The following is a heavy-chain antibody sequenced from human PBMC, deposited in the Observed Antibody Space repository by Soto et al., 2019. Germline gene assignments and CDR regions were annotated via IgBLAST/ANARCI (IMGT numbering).Heavy chain of an antibody. V-gene: IGHV1-18*01. CDR2: ISAYNGNT. CDR1: GYTLTSYG. CDR3: ASDFWDVALASFDE. J-gene: IGHJ4*02. Sequence: QVQLVQSGAEVKKPGASVKVSCKASGYTLTSYGIRRVRQAPGQGLEWMGWISAYNGNTNYAQKLQGRVTMTTDTATSTAYMERRSLRSDDTGVYYCASDFWDVALASFDEWGQGTLVTVSS. D-gene: IGHD3-3*01.